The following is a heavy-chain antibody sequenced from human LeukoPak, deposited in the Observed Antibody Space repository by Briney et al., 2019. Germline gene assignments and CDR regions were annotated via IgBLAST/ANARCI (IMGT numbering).Heavy chain of an antibody. J-gene: IGHJ6*04. CDR1: GFNFSGSA. Sequence: PGGSVRLSCAASGFNFSGSAMQWVRPASGKGLEWVGRLRSKANSYATAYAASVKGRFTISRDDSKNTAYLQMNSLKTEDTAVYYCTRRGPMVRGVSHPNYYYYGMDVWGKGTTVTVSS. V-gene: IGHV3-73*01. CDR3: TRRGPMVRGVSHPNYYYYGMDV. CDR2: LRSKANSYAT. D-gene: IGHD3-10*01.